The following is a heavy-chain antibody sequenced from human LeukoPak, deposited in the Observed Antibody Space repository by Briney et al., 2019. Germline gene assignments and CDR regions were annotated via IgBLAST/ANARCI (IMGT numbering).Heavy chain of an antibody. CDR3: ARPTYSSHDAFDI. CDR1: GYSFTSYW. V-gene: IGHV5-51*01. D-gene: IGHD2-21*01. Sequence: GESLKISCKGSGYSFTSYWIGWVRQMPGKGLEWMGIIYPGDSDTRYSPSFQGQDTISADKSISTAYLQWSSLKASDTAMYYCARPTYSSHDAFDIWGQGTMVTVSS. CDR2: IYPGDSDT. J-gene: IGHJ3*02.